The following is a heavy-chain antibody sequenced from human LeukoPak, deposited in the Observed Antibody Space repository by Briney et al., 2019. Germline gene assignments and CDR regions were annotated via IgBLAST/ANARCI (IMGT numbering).Heavy chain of an antibody. Sequence: SVKVSCKASGFTFTSSAVQWVRRARGQRLEWIGWIVVGGGNTNYAQKFQERVTITRDMSTSTAYMELSSLRSEDTAVYYCAAAPALVGPTNWGQGTLVTVSS. J-gene: IGHJ4*02. CDR1: GFTFTSSA. CDR2: IVVGGGNT. D-gene: IGHD1-26*01. CDR3: AAAPALVGPTN. V-gene: IGHV1-58*01.